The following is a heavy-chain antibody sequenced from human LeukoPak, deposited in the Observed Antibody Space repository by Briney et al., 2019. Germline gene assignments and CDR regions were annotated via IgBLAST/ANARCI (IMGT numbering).Heavy chain of an antibody. D-gene: IGHD1-7*01. V-gene: IGHV4-34*01. J-gene: IGHJ4*02. CDR3: AGMNYRGDY. CDR2: IKHSGST. Sequence: SETLSLTCAVYGGSFSGYYWSWIRQPPGKGLEWIGEIKHSGSTNYNPSLKSRVTISVDTSKNQFSLKLSSVTAADTAVYYCAGMNYRGDYWGQGTLVTVSS. CDR1: GGSFSGYY.